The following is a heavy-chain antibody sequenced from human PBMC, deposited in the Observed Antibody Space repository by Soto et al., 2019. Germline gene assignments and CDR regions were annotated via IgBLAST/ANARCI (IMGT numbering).Heavy chain of an antibody. V-gene: IGHV1-18*01. CDR3: TREGSAPYYYYGMDA. CDR2: IKTHNGNT. D-gene: IGHD3-10*01. CDR1: GSTFTTYG. Sequence: QVQLEQSAPEVKKPGASVKVSCKASGSTFTTYGISWVRQAPGQGLEWMGWIKTHNGNTNYAQNFQGRVIMTADTSTSTAYMELRSLRSDDTAVYYCTREGSAPYYYYGMDAWGQGTTVTVSS. J-gene: IGHJ6*02.